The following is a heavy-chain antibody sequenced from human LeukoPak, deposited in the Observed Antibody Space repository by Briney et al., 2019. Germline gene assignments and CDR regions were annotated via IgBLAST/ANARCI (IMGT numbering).Heavy chain of an antibody. V-gene: IGHV4-34*01. D-gene: IGHD3-10*01. CDR3: ARGTYGYYYYYDMDV. J-gene: IGHJ6*02. CDR1: GFTFSSYA. Sequence: GSLRLSCAASGFTFSSYAMHWVRQAPGKGLEWIGEINHSGSTNYNPSLKSRVTISVDTSKNQFSLKLSSVTAADTAVYYCARGTYGYYYYYDMDVWGQGTTVTVSS. CDR2: INHSGST.